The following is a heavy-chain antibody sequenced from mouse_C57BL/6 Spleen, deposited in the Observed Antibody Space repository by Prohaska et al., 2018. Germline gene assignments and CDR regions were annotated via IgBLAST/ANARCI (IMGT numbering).Heavy chain of an antibody. V-gene: IGHV1-52*01. J-gene: IGHJ1*03. CDR3: ARHDGNYWYFDV. CDR1: GYTFTSYL. CDR2: IDPSDSET. D-gene: IGHD2-1*01. Sequence: SSVKLSCKASGYTFTSYLMHWVKQRPIQGLEWIGNIDPSDSETHYNQKFKDKATLTVDKASSTAYMQLSSLTSEDSAVYDCARHDGNYWYFDVWGTGTTVTVSS.